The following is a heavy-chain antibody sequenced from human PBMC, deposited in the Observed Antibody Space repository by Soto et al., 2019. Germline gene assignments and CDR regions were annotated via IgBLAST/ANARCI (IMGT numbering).Heavy chain of an antibody. CDR1: GFTFRNYW. J-gene: IGHJ4*02. V-gene: IGHV3-7*01. CDR2: IKPYGSDK. Sequence: EVQLVESGGGLVQPGGSLRLSCAASGFTFRNYWMGWVRQTPDKGLEWVANIKPYGSDKYYVDSVKGRFTISRDNAKNSLFFQMNSLRVEDTAVYYCARENYFDYWCQGNLVTVSS. CDR3: ARENYFDY.